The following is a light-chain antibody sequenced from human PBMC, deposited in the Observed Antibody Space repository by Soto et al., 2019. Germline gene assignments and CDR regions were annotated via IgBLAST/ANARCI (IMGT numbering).Light chain of an antibody. J-gene: IGKJ4*01. CDR2: DAS. Sequence: DIQMTQSPSSLSASVGDRVTITCQASQDVRKYLSWYQQKARKAPKLLIYDASNLETGVPSRFSGSGSGTDFTFTISSLQPEDIATYFCQQSYSSLLTFGGGTKVDIK. CDR1: QDVRKY. CDR3: QQSYSSLLT. V-gene: IGKV1-33*01.